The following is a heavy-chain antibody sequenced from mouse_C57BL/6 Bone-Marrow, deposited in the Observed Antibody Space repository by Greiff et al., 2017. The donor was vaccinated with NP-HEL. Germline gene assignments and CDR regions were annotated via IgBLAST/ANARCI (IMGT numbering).Heavy chain of an antibody. CDR1: GFTFSDYY. D-gene: IGHD6-1*01. J-gene: IGHJ4*01. CDR3: AREGASLYAMDY. V-gene: IGHV5-16*01. Sequence: EVKLVESEGGLVQPGSSMKLSCTASGFTFSDYYMAWVRQVPEKGLEWVANINYDGSSTYYLDSLKSRFIISRDNAKNILYLQMSSLKSEDTATYYCAREGASLYAMDYWGQGTSVTVSS. CDR2: INYDGSST.